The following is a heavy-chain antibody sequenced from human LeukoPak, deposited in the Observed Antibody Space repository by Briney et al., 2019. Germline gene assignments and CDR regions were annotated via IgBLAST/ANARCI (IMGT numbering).Heavy chain of an antibody. Sequence: GASVKVSCKASGYTFTSYGISWVRQAPGQGLEWMGGIIPIFGTANYAQKFQGRVTITADESTSTAYMELSSLRSEDTAVYYCVVNWYSSSSCDYWGQGTLVTVSS. CDR3: VVNWYSSSSCDY. CDR1: GYTFTSYG. D-gene: IGHD6-6*01. CDR2: IIPIFGTA. V-gene: IGHV1-69*13. J-gene: IGHJ4*02.